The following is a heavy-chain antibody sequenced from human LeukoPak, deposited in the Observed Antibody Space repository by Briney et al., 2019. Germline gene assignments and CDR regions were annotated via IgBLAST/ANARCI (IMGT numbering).Heavy chain of an antibody. CDR3: ARGLPTVTPFDP. CDR2: IYYSGST. Sequence: SQTLSLTCTVSGDSISSGSYYWSWIRQHPGRGLEWIGYIYYSGSTYYNPSLKGRLTVSVDTSKNQFSLKLTSVTAADTAVYYCARGLPTVTPFDPWGQGTLVTVSS. V-gene: IGHV4-31*03. D-gene: IGHD4-17*01. J-gene: IGHJ5*02. CDR1: GDSISSGSYY.